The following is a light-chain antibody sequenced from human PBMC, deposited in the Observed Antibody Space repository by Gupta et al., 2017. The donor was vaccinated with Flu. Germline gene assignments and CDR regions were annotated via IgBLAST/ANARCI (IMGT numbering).Light chain of an antibody. V-gene: IGKV1-16*02. Sequence: DIQMTQSPSSLSAYVGDRVTITCRASQDVSTYLAWFQQKPGEAPKSLIYAASTLKSGVPSKFSGSGSGTYFILTISSLQPEDFATYYCQREQSSPFTFGHGTKVDI. CDR1: QDVSTY. CDR2: AAS. J-gene: IGKJ3*01. CDR3: QREQSSPFT.